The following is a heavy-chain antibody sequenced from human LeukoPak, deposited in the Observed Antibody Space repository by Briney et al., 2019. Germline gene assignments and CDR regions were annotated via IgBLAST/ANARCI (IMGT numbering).Heavy chain of an antibody. D-gene: IGHD2-8*01. J-gene: IGHJ4*02. CDR1: GGYISSSSYY. CDR3: ARLYDY. CDR2: IYYSEST. Sequence: SETLSLIFTVSGGYISSSSYYWGWIRQPPGKGLERIGRIYYSESTYYNPSLKSRVTISEDTSMNQFSLKLSSVTAADTAVYYCARLYDYWGQGTLVTVSS. V-gene: IGHV4-39*01.